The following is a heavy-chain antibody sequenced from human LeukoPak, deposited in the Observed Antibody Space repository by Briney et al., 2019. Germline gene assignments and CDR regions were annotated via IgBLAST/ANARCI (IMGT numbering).Heavy chain of an antibody. CDR2: ISTYNGNT. D-gene: IGHD3-16*01. CDR1: GYTFSNYA. Sequence: ASVKVSCKASGYTFSNYAINWVRQAPGQGLEWMGWISTYNGNTNYAQKLQDRVTMTTDTSTSTAYMELRSLRSDDTAMYYCARERRAWGEDFWGQGTLVTVSS. CDR3: ARERRAWGEDF. V-gene: IGHV1-18*01. J-gene: IGHJ4*02.